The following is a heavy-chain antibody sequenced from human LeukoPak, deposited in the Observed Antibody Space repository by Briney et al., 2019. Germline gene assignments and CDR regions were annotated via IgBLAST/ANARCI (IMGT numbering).Heavy chain of an antibody. CDR3: AKDNYYDTSAFVDY. CDR2: ISYDGSNQ. V-gene: IGHV3-30*18. D-gene: IGHD3-22*01. CDR1: GFTFSSYG. Sequence: QPGRSLRLSCAASGFTFSSYGMHWVRQAPGKGLEWVAAISYDGSNQYYADSVKGRFTISRDNSKNTLYLQMNSLRAEDTAVYYCAKDNYYDTSAFVDYWGRGTLVTVSS. J-gene: IGHJ4*02.